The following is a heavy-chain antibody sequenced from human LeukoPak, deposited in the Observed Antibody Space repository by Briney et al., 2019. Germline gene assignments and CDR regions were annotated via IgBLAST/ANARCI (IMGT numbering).Heavy chain of an antibody. Sequence: ASVKVYCKSSGDTSSKYIISWIRQAPAQGLEWMGGINPFSGAVRYARNFEGRVTITADESTSTVYMEMSGLRSEDTAVYFCSGGPPRFFYYMDVWGKGTTVTVSS. V-gene: IGHV1-69*01. CDR1: GDTSSKYI. CDR2: INPFSGAV. D-gene: IGHD3-3*01. CDR3: SGGPPRFFYYMDV. J-gene: IGHJ6*03.